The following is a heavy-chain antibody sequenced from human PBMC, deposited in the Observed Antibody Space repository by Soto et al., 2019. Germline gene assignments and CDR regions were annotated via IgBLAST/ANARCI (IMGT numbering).Heavy chain of an antibody. J-gene: IGHJ4*02. CDR1: GGSFSGYY. CDR3: ARGRGYYPNRRYFDY. V-gene: IGHV4-34*01. D-gene: IGHD3-22*01. CDR2: INHSGST. Sequence: SETLSLTCAVYGGSFSGYYWSWIRQPPGKGLEWIGEINHSGSTNYNPSLKSRVTISVDTSKNQFSLKLSSVTAADTAVYYCARGRGYYPNRRYFDYWGQGTLVTVSS.